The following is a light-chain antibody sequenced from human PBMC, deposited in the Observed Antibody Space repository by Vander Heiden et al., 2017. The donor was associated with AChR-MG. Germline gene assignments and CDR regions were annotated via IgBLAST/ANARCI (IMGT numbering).Light chain of an antibody. Sequence: SYELTQPPSVSVSPGQTARITCSGDALPKQYAYWYQQKQGQAPVRVIFKDSARPSGIPERFSGSSSGTTVTFTISGVQAEDEADYYCQSADSSGTYVVFGGGTKLTVL. CDR3: QSADSSGTYVV. CDR1: ALPKQY. J-gene: IGLJ2*01. CDR2: KDS. V-gene: IGLV3-25*03.